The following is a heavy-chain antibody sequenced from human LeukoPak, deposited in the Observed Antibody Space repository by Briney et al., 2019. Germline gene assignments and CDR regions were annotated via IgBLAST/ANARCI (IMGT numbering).Heavy chain of an antibody. Sequence: SETLSLTCTVSGGSISSYYWSWIRQPPGKGLEWIGYIYYSGSTNYNPSLKSRVTISVDTSKNQFSLKLSSVTAADTAIYYCARAYYGSGNTYYFDYWGQGTLVTVSS. CDR1: GGSISSYY. D-gene: IGHD3-10*01. J-gene: IGHJ4*02. V-gene: IGHV4-59*01. CDR3: ARAYYGSGNTYYFDY. CDR2: IYYSGST.